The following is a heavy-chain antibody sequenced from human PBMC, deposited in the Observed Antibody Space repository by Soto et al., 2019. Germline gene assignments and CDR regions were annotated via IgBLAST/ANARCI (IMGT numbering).Heavy chain of an antibody. Sequence: PGGSLRLSCAAPGFNFIIHALHWVRQAPGKGLEWVAVLSPNGKNQYYADSVKGRFTISSDTFTSTLFLQMTSLTPEDTAVYYCASGADFYYDTSRYWGPGXLVTVHS. CDR3: ASGADFYYDTSRY. V-gene: IGHV3-30*04. CDR1: GFNFIIHA. J-gene: IGHJ4*02. CDR2: LSPNGKNQ. D-gene: IGHD3-22*01.